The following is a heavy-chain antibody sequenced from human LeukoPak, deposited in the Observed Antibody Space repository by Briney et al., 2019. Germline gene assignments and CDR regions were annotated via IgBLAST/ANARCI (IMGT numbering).Heavy chain of an antibody. J-gene: IGHJ4*02. CDR2: ISWNSGSI. D-gene: IGHD2-15*01. Sequence: PGGSLRLSCAASGFTFDDYAMHWVRQAPGKGLEWVSGISWNSGSIGYADSVKGRFTISRDNAKNSLYLQMNSLRAEDTALYYCAKDRNGDIVVVVAATPLYYFDYWGQGTLVTVSS. CDR1: GFTFDDYA. CDR3: AKDRNGDIVVVVAATPLYYFDY. V-gene: IGHV3-9*01.